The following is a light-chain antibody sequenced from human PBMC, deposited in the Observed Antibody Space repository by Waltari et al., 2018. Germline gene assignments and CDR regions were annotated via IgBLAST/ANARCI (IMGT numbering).Light chain of an antibody. J-gene: IGKJ1*01. CDR1: QTINSW. Sequence: DIQMTQSPSSLSASVGDKVTITCRASQTINSWLAWYHQKPGKAPKLLIYRASNLNTGVPSRFSGSGSGADYTLTISSLQPEDIGTYFCQRHENSPWTFGQGTKVEIK. CDR2: RAS. CDR3: QRHENSPWT. V-gene: IGKV1-5*03.